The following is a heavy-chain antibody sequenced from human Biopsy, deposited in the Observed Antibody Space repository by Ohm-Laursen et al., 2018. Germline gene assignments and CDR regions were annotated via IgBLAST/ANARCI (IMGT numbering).Heavy chain of an antibody. CDR2: IYDRESTA. D-gene: IGHD3-3*02. J-gene: IGHJ4*02. CDR1: GDSVRSGSFY. CDR3: ARGMRIIGLAFFDS. V-gene: IGHV4-61*01. Sequence: TLSLTCTVSGDSVRSGSFYWTWIRQPPGQGLEYIGYIYDRESTANYNPSLESQVTMSVDMPKNQFSLKLSSVTAAYTSIYYCARGMRIIGLAFFDSWGQGTLVTVSS.